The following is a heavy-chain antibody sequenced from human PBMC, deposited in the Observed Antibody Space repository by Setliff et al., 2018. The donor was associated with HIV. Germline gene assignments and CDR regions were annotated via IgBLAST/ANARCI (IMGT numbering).Heavy chain of an antibody. V-gene: IGHV1-69*13. CDR3: AKGPLYSGYDLDYYCYYMDV. D-gene: IGHD5-12*01. J-gene: IGHJ6*03. CDR2: IIPIFDTT. Sequence: SVKVSCKASGDTFSRYAISWVRQAPGQGLEWMGGIIPIFDTTNYAQKFQGRVTITADESTSTAYMELSSLRSEDTAVYYCAKGPLYSGYDLDYYCYYMDVWGKGTTVTVSS. CDR1: GDTFSRYA.